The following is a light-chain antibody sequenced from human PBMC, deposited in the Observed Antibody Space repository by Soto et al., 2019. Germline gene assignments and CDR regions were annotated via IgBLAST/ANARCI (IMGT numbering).Light chain of an antibody. V-gene: IGLV2-14*01. CDR3: SSYTSSNTPYV. J-gene: IGLJ1*01. Sequence: QSVLTQPASVSGSPGQSITISCTGSSSDVGAYNFVSWYQHHSGKAPKLILYEVTTRPSGVSSRFSGSKSGNTASLTISGLQADDEANYYCSSYTSSNTPYVFGTGTKVTVL. CDR2: EVT. CDR1: SSDVGAYNF.